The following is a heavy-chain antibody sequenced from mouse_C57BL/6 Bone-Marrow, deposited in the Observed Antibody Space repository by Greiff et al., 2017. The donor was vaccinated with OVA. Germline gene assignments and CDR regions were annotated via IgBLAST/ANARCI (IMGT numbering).Heavy chain of an antibody. Sequence: QVQLQQPGAELVKPGASVKLSCKASGYTFTSYWMHWVKQRPGQGLEWIGMIHPNSGSTNYNEKFKSKATLTVDKSSSTAYMQLSSLTSEDSAVYYCARSTSIYYSASTCAMDYWGQGTSVTVSS. J-gene: IGHJ4*01. CDR2: IHPNSGST. CDR1: GYTFTSYW. CDR3: ARSTSIYYSASTCAMDY. D-gene: IGHD1-1*01. V-gene: IGHV1-64*01.